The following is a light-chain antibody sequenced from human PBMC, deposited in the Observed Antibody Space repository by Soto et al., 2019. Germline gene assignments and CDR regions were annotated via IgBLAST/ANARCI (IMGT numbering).Light chain of an antibody. V-gene: IGKV3-15*01. CDR3: QQRAIWRGVT. J-gene: IGKJ3*01. CDR2: GAS. CDR1: QSVSSN. Sequence: IVMTQSPATLSVSPGERATLCCRTSQSVSSNLAWYQQKPGQAPRLLIYGASTRATGIPARFSGSGSGTEFTLTISSLQSEDFAVYYCQQRAIWRGVTFGPGTKVDIK.